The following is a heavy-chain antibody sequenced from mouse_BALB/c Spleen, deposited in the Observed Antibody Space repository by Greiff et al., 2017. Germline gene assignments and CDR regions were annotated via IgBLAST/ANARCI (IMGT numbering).Heavy chain of an antibody. CDR3: TRGGITAFYAMDY. Sequence: VQLQQPGAELVKPGASVKMSCKASGYTFTSYWMHWVKQRPGQGLEWIGVIDPSDSYTSYNQKFKGKATLTVDTSSSTAYMQLSSLTSEDSAVYYCTRGGITAFYAMDYWGQGTSVTVSS. J-gene: IGHJ4*01. CDR1: GYTFTSYW. D-gene: IGHD2-4*01. CDR2: IDPSDSYT. V-gene: IGHV1S127*01.